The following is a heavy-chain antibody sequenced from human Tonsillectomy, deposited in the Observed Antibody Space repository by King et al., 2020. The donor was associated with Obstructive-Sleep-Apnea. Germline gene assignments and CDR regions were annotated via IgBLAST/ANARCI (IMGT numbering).Heavy chain of an antibody. D-gene: IGHD1/OR15-1a*01. V-gene: IGHV3-30*04. CDR3: ARVLSASNGNIYDALDI. Sequence: VLLVESGGGVVQPGRSLRLSCAASGFSFNIYSMYWVRQAPGKGLEWVAIISCDASHKHYTDSVKGRFTISRDKSKNTLYLQMNGLRTEDTAVYYCARVLSASNGNIYDALDIWGQGTMVTVSS. J-gene: IGHJ3*02. CDR1: GFSFNIYS. CDR2: ISCDASHK.